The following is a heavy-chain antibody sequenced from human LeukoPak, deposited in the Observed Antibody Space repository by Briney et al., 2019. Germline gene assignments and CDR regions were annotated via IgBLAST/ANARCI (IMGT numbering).Heavy chain of an antibody. D-gene: IGHD6-6*01. CDR2: IIPIFGTA. J-gene: IGHJ6*03. CDR3: ARCAVAAPSYYYMDV. CDR1: GGTFSSYA. V-gene: IGHV1-69*05. Sequence: SVKVSCKASGGTFSSYAISWVRQAPGQGLEWMGGIIPIFGTANYAQKFQGRVTITTDESTSTAYIELSSLRSEDTAVYYCARCAVAAPSYYYMDVWGKGTTVTVSS.